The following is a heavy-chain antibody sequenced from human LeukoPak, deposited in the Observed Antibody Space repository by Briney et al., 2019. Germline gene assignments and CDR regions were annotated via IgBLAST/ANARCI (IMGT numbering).Heavy chain of an antibody. CDR3: ATFRESYCDY. CDR1: GYTLSEVS. CDR2: FDPEDGET. J-gene: IGHJ4*02. V-gene: IGHV1-24*01. D-gene: IGHD2/OR15-2a*01. Sequence: ASVKVSCKVSGYTLSEVSMHWVRQAPGKGLEWMGGFDPEDGETIYAKKFQGRVTMTEDTSTDTAYMELSSLRSEDTAVYYCATFRESYCDYWGQGTLVTVSS.